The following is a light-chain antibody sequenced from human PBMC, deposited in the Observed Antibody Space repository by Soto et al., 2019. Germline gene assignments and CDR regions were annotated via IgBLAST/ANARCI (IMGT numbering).Light chain of an antibody. CDR1: SSNIGAGYD. CDR2: GNN. V-gene: IGLV1-40*01. J-gene: IGLJ3*02. Sequence: QLVLTQPPSVSGAPGQRVTISCTGGSSNIGAGYDVHWYRQFPGTAPKLLVYGNNNRPSGISDRFSASKSGSSASLAITGLQPEDEADYYCQFYDTSLRAWVFGGGTKLTVL. CDR3: QFYDTSLRAWV.